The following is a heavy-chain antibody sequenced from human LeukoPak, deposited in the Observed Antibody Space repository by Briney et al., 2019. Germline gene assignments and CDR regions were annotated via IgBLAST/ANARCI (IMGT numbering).Heavy chain of an antibody. CDR3: AQWSRYFDY. Sequence: GGSLRFSCVASGFTFNNYAMTWVRQAPGKGLEWVSAISGSGYSTYYADSVKGRFTISRDNSKNTLYLQMNSLRAEDTALYFCAQWSRYFDYWGQGTLVTVSS. J-gene: IGHJ4*02. CDR2: ISGSGYST. D-gene: IGHD1-26*01. V-gene: IGHV3-23*01. CDR1: GFTFNNYA.